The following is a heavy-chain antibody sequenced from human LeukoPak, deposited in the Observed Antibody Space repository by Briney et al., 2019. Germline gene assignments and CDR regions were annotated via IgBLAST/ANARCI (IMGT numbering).Heavy chain of an antibody. Sequence: SETLSLTCTVSGSSMMSYHWSWVRQPPGKGLEWIGYIYYSGSTNYSPSLKSRVTISIDTSKNQFSLKLSSVTAADTAMYFCAREGDYDSSGYWADYWGQGILVTVSS. CDR3: AREGDYDSSGYWADY. J-gene: IGHJ4*02. CDR1: GSSMMSYH. V-gene: IGHV4-59*01. D-gene: IGHD3-22*01. CDR2: IYYSGST.